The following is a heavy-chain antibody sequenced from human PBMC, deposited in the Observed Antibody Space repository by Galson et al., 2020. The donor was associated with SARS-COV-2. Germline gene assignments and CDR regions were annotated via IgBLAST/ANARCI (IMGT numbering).Heavy chain of an antibody. D-gene: IGHD3-22*01. V-gene: IGHV4-59*11. CDR1: GGSISSHY. CDR3: AREGKDYYDSSGSYDAFDI. CDR2: IYYSGST. J-gene: IGHJ3*02. Sequence: SETLSLTCTVSGGSISSHYWSWIRQPPGKGLEWIGYIYYSGSTNYNPSLKSRVTISVDTSKNQFSLKLSSVTAADTAVYYCAREGKDYYDSSGSYDAFDIWGQGTMVTVSS.